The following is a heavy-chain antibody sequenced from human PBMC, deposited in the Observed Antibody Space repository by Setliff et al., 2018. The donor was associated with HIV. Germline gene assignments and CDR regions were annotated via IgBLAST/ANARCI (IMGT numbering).Heavy chain of an antibody. D-gene: IGHD1-26*01. V-gene: IGHV1-8*02. J-gene: IGHJ5*02. Sequence: ASVKVSCKPSGYTFTNYDINWVRQAAGQGLEWMGWMNPDSRNTGYAQRFEGSVTMTWDTSISTAYMALNNVKFEDTAVYYCVREERAADSGSYYSSRWFDRWGQGTLVTVSS. CDR2: MNPDSRNT. CDR3: VREERAADSGSYYSSRWFDR. CDR1: GYTFTNYD.